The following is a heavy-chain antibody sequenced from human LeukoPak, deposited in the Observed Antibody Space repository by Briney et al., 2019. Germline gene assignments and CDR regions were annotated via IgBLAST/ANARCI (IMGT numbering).Heavy chain of an antibody. Sequence: GGSLRLSCAASGFTFSSYAMSWVRQAPGKGLEWVSAISGSGGSTYYADSVKGRFAISRDNSKNTLYLQMNSLRAEDTAVYYCAKGQDSSGWHNWFDPWGQGTLVTVSS. CDR1: GFTFSSYA. CDR2: ISGSGGST. D-gene: IGHD6-19*01. CDR3: AKGQDSSGWHNWFDP. J-gene: IGHJ5*02. V-gene: IGHV3-23*01.